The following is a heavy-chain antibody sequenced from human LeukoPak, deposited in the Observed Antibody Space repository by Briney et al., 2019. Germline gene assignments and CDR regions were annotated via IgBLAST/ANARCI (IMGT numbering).Heavy chain of an antibody. Sequence: GGSLRLSCAGSGFTFSSYSMNWVRQAPGKGLEWVSYISSSSSTIHYADSVKGRFTISRDNAKNSLYLQMNGLRAEDTAVYYCANMYYYDSTQGDVWGQGTTVTVSS. CDR1: GFTFSSYS. D-gene: IGHD3-22*01. CDR3: ANMYYYDSTQGDV. J-gene: IGHJ6*02. CDR2: ISSSSSTI. V-gene: IGHV3-48*04.